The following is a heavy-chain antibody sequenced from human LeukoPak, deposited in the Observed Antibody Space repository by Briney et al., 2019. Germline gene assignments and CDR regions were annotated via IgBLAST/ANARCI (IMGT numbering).Heavy chain of an antibody. Sequence: SETLSLTCTVSGGSISSYYWSWIRQPPGKGLEWIGYIYYSGSSNYNPSLKSRVTISVDTSKIQFSLKLSSVTAADTAVYYCAIVSPPSYGSGSYSRWGQGTLVTVSS. CDR3: AIVSPPSYGSGSYSR. V-gene: IGHV4-59*08. CDR1: GGSISSYY. CDR2: IYYSGSS. J-gene: IGHJ4*02. D-gene: IGHD3-10*01.